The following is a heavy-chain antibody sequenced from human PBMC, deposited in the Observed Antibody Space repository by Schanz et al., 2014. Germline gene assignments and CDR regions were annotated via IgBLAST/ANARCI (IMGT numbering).Heavy chain of an antibody. CDR1: GFIFSNSW. J-gene: IGHJ4*02. Sequence: EVQLVESGGGLVQPRGSLRLSCAASGFIFSNSWMSWVRQAPGKGLEWVANIKQDGSEKYYVDSVKGRFTISRDNAKNSLYLQMNSLTAEDTAVYYCARGVRIDYWGQGTLVTVSS. D-gene: IGHD3-3*01. CDR2: IKQDGSEK. CDR3: ARGVRIDY. V-gene: IGHV3-7*01.